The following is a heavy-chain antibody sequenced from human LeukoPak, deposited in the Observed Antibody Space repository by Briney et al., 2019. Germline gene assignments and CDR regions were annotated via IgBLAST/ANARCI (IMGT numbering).Heavy chain of an antibody. CDR2: ITRSGG. V-gene: IGHV3-11*01. CDR3: ARDGDTTSKVDY. D-gene: IGHD7-27*01. J-gene: IGHJ4*02. CDR1: GFTFSDYY. Sequence: GGSLRLSCAASGFTFSDYYMSWIRQAPGKGLEWISYITRSGGFYADSVKGRFTISRDNAKNSLYLQMNSLRVEDTPVYYCARDGDTTSKVDYLGQGTLVTVSS.